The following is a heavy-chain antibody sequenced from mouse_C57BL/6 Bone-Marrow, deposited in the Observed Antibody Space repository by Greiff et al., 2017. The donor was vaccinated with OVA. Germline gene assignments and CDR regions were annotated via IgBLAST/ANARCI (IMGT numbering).Heavy chain of an antibody. CDR1: GFSLTSYG. V-gene: IGHV2-2*01. CDR2: IWSGGST. Sequence: VQLQQSGPGLVQPSQSLSITCTVSGFSLTSYGVHWVRQSPGKGLEWLGVIWSGGSTDYNAAFISRLSISKDNSKSQVFFKMNSLQADDTAIYYCARSTGPWFAYWGQGTLVTVSA. CDR3: ARSTGPWFAY. D-gene: IGHD4-1*02. J-gene: IGHJ3*01.